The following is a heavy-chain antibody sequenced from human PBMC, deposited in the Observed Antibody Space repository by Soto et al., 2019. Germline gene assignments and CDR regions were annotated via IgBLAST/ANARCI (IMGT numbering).Heavy chain of an antibody. Sequence: GGSLRLSCAASGFTFSSYGMHWVRQAPGKGLEWVAVISYDGSNKYYADSVKGRFTISRDNSKNTLYLQMNSLRAEDTAVYYCAKDALGYCSGGSCPYYFDYWGQGTLVTVSS. CDR1: GFTFSSYG. CDR2: ISYDGSNK. D-gene: IGHD2-15*01. V-gene: IGHV3-30*18. CDR3: AKDALGYCSGGSCPYYFDY. J-gene: IGHJ4*02.